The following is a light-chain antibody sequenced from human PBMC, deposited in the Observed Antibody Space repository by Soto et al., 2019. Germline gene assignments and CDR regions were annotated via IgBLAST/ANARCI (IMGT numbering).Light chain of an antibody. CDR1: SSDVGSYKF. Sequence: QSALAQPASVSGSPGQSITISCTGSSSDVGSYKFVSWFQQNPGKAPKLIIYEGTKRPSGVSNRFSGSKSGYTASLTISGPQPEDEADYYCCSYAGDSTWVFGGGTKVTVL. CDR3: CSYAGDSTWV. CDR2: EGT. V-gene: IGLV2-23*01. J-gene: IGLJ3*02.